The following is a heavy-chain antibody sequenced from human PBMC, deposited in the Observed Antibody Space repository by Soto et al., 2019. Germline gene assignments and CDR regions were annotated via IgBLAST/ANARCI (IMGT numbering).Heavy chain of an antibody. J-gene: IGHJ6*02. V-gene: IGHV1-69*12. CDR3: ASRGLEYYYYGMDV. CDR2: IIPIFGTA. Sequence: QVQLVQSGAEVKKPGSSVKVSCKASGGTFSSYAISWVRQAPGQGLEWMGGIIPIFGTANYAQKFQGRVTITADESTSTAYRGLSGLSSEATAVYYCASRGLEYYYYGMDVWGQGTTVTVSS. CDR1: GGTFSSYA. D-gene: IGHD6-19*01.